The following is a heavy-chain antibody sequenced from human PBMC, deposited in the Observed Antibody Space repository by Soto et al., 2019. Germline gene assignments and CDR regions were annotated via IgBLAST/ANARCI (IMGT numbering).Heavy chain of an antibody. CDR1: GFTFDDYG. V-gene: IGHV3-20*01. Sequence: EEQLVESGGGVVRPGGSLRLSCAASGFTFDDYGMSWVRQTPGKGLEWVAGINWKGDRSGPADSVKGRFTISRDNPKNSLYLQMNSLRAEDTAFYHCAREVEGSTGTKLFDPWGQGTLVTVSS. CDR3: AREVEGSTGTKLFDP. J-gene: IGHJ5*02. D-gene: IGHD1-1*01. CDR2: INWKGDRS.